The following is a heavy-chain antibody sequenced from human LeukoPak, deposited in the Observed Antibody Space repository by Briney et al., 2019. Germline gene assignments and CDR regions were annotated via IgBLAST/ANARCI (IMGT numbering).Heavy chain of an antibody. D-gene: IGHD3-22*01. CDR2: IYYSGST. Sequence: SETLSLTCTVSGGSIRSGSHYWAWVRQPPGKGLEWIGSIYYSGSTYYNPSLENRVTISIDTSKNHFSLKLSSLSAADTSVYYCAKRDDSGGNLVDLWGQGTLVTVS. CDR1: GGSIRSGSHY. CDR3: AKRDDSGGNLVDL. J-gene: IGHJ4*02. V-gene: IGHV4-39*02.